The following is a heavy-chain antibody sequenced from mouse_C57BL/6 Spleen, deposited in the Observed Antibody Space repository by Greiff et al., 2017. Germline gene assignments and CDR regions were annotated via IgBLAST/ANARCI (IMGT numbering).Heavy chain of an antibody. D-gene: IGHD1-2*01. CDR1: GYTFTDYE. J-gene: IGHJ2*01. CDR2: IDPETGGT. CDR3: TRSRTADY. V-gene: IGHV1-15*01. Sequence: VQGVESGAELVRPGASVTLSCKASGYTFTDYEMHWVKQTPVHGLEWIGAIDPETGGTAYNQKFKGKAILTADKSSSTAYMELRSLTSEDSAVYYCTRSRTADYWGQGTTLTVSS.